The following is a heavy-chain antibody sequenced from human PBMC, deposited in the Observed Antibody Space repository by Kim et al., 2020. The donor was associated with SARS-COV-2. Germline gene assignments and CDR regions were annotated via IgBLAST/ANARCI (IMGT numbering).Heavy chain of an antibody. D-gene: IGHD2-8*02. V-gene: IGHV3-23*01. CDR3: AKDVPPDTIMAIFEYWGQGMAIFDY. J-gene: IGHJ4*02. CDR1: GFTFSRYA. Sequence: GGSLRLSCAASGFTFSRYAMSWVRQAPGKGLEWVSTINESGGNTLYADSVKGRFTISRDNSKNTLYLQMNSLRAEDTGIYYCAKDVPPDTIMAIFEYWGQGMAIFDYWSPGTLVTVSS. CDR2: INESGGNT.